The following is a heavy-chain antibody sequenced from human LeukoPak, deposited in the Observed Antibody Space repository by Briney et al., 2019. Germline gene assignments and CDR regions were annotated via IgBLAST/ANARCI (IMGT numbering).Heavy chain of an antibody. Sequence: GGSLRLSCEASGFTFSNYAMTWVRQAPGKGLEWVSAISGDGSRTHFADSVRGRFTISRDNSKNTLYLQMNSLRAEDTAVYYCARDSLGYCSGGSCYPRFDPWGQGTLVTVSS. CDR3: ARDSLGYCSGGSCYPRFDP. CDR2: ISGDGSRT. J-gene: IGHJ5*02. V-gene: IGHV3-23*01. CDR1: GFTFSNYA. D-gene: IGHD2-15*01.